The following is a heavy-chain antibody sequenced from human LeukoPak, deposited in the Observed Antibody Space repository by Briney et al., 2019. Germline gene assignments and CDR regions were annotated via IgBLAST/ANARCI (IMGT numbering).Heavy chain of an antibody. CDR1: GFTFSSFS. V-gene: IGHV3-21*01. J-gene: IGHJ6*04. CDR2: ISSGGDYK. D-gene: IGHD3-10*02. Sequence: GGSLRLSCAASGFTFSSFSMNWVRQAPGKGLEWVSSISSGGDYKHYADSVKGRFTISRDNAKNSLYLQMNSLRAGDTAVYYCAELGITMIGGVWGKGTTVTISS. CDR3: AELGITMIGGV.